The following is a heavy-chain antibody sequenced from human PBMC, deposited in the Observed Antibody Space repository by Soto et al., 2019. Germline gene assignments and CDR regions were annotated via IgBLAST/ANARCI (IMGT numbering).Heavy chain of an antibody. CDR3: ARGDRGAFDI. Sequence: EVQLVESGGGLVQPGESLRLSGVASGFTFSYYWMHWVRQGPGKGLVWVSRIHSDGSSTTYADYVKGRFTISRDNAKNTLYLQMNSLRAEDTAVYYCARGDRGAFDICGQGTVVTVSS. V-gene: IGHV3-74*01. D-gene: IGHD1-26*01. CDR2: IHSDGSST. CDR1: GFTFSYYW. J-gene: IGHJ3*02.